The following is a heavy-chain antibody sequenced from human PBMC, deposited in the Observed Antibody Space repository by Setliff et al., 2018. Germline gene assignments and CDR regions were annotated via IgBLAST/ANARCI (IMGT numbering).Heavy chain of an antibody. V-gene: IGHV1-2*02. CDR2: INPHNGGT. J-gene: IGHJ4*02. CDR3: SRGRRCSTWTFDF. CDR1: GYAFTDYY. D-gene: IGHD6-6*01. Sequence: ASVKVSCKSSGYAFTDYYIRWIRQAPGQGPEWMGWINPHNGGTVHAENFQGRVTLTRDTSIATAYMELSRLSSDDTAVYYCSRGRRCSTWTFDFWGQGTLVTVSS.